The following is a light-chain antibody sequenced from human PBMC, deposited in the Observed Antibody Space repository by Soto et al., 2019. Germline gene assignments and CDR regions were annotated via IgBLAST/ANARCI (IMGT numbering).Light chain of an antibody. Sequence: DIQMTQPPSSLSASVGDRVTITCRASQSIITYLNWYQQKPGKAPKLLISAASSLQSGVPSRFSGSGSGTDFTLTISSLQPEDFATYYCQHSYSSPLTFGGGTKVEIK. V-gene: IGKV1-39*01. CDR3: QHSYSSPLT. CDR1: QSIITY. J-gene: IGKJ4*01. CDR2: AAS.